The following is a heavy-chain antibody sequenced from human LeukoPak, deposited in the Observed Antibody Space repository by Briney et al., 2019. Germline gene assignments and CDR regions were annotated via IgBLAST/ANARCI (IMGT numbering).Heavy chain of an antibody. CDR2: INHSGST. D-gene: IGHD6-13*01. V-gene: IGHV4-34*01. J-gene: IGHJ5*02. CDR1: GGSFSGYY. CDR3: ARPPKYSSSWYWFDP. Sequence: PSETLSLTCAVYGGSFSGYYWSWIRQPPGKGLEWIGEINHSGSTNYNPSLKSRVPISVDTSKNQFSLKLSSVTAADTAVYYCARPPKYSSSWYWFDPWGQGTLVTVSS.